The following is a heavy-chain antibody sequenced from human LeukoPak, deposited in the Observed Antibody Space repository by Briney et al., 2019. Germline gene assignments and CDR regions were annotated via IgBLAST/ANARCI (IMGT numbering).Heavy chain of an antibody. CDR2: ISAYNGNT. V-gene: IGHV1-18*04. J-gene: IGHJ4*02. Sequence: ASVKVSCKASGYTFTSYGISWVRQAPGQVLEWMGWISAYNGNTNYAQKLQGRVTMTTDTSTSTAYMELRSLRSDDTAVYYCARDDTLAAAGTKDYWGQGTLVTVSS. CDR1: GYTFTSYG. D-gene: IGHD6-13*01. CDR3: ARDDTLAAAGTKDY.